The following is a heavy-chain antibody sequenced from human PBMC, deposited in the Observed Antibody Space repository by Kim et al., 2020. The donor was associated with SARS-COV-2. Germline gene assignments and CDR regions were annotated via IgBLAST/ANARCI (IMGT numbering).Heavy chain of an antibody. CDR3: ARFLGGCSSSRCFLSS. CDR1: GGSISSSNW. J-gene: IGHJ5*01. Sequence: SETLSLTCAVSGGSISSSNWWTWVRQFPGKGLEWIGEIYDGASTYYNQSLKSRVTISTDKSQNQFSLKMISVTAADTAAYYCARFLGGCSSSRCFLSSWG. V-gene: IGHV4-4*02. CDR2: IYDGAST. D-gene: IGHD2-2*01.